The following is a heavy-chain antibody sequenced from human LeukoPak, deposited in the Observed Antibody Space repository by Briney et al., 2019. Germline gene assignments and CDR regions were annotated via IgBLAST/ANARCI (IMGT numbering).Heavy chain of an antibody. CDR2: IIPIFGTA. J-gene: IGHJ5*01. CDR3: ARAKFGSGSYYMSWFDP. Sequence: GASVKVSCKASGGTFSSYAISWVRQAPGQGLEWMGGIIPIFGTANYAQKFQGRVTITADKSTSTAYMELSSLRSEDTAVYYCARAKFGSGSYYMSWFDPWGQGTLVTVSS. D-gene: IGHD3-10*01. CDR1: GGTFSSYA. V-gene: IGHV1-69*06.